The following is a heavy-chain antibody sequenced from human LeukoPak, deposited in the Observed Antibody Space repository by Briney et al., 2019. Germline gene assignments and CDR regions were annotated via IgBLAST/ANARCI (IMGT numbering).Heavy chain of an antibody. CDR1: GGSISSYY. D-gene: IGHD1-1*01. V-gene: IGHV4-4*07. CDR3: ARAKPNWNPPDY. CDR2: IYTSGST. Sequence: SGTLSLTCTVSGGSISSYYWSWIRQPAGKGLEWIGRIYTSGSTNYNPSLKSRVTISVDKSKNQFSLKLGSVTAADTAVYYCARAKPNWNPPDYWGQGTLVTVSS. J-gene: IGHJ4*02.